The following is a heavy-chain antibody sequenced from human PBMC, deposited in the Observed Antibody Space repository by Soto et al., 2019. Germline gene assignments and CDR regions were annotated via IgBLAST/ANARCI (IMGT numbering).Heavy chain of an antibody. J-gene: IGHJ6*02. CDR2: IYYSGST. V-gene: IGHV4-59*01. CDR3: ARPLYSYGPMDV. CDR1: GGSISSYY. Sequence: SETLSLTCTVSGGSISSYYWSWIRQPPGKGLEWIGYIYYSGSTNYNPSLKSRVTISVDTSKNQFSLKLSSVTAADTAVYYCARPLYSYGPMDVWGQGTTVTVS. D-gene: IGHD5-18*01.